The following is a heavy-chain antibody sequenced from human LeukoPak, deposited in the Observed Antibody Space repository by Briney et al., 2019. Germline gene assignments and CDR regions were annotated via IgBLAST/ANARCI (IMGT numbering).Heavy chain of an antibody. Sequence: SVKVSCKASGGTFSSYTISWVRQAPGQGLEWMGRIIPILGIANYAQKFQGRVTITADKSTSTAYMELSSLRSEDTAVYYCASPRALYCSSTSCQTANGAFDIWGQGTMVTVST. V-gene: IGHV1-69*02. J-gene: IGHJ3*02. D-gene: IGHD2-2*01. CDR2: IIPILGIA. CDR1: GGTFSSYT. CDR3: ASPRALYCSSTSCQTANGAFDI.